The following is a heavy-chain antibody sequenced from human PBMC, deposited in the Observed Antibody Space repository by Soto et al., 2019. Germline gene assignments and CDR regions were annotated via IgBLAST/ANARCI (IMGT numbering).Heavy chain of an antibody. D-gene: IGHD3-10*01. CDR3: ARDDYGINPY. V-gene: IGHV1-2*02. J-gene: IGHJ4*02. Sequence: QVQLVQSGTEVKKPGASVKVSCKASGYTVTDYYIHWARQAPGQGLEWMGWIDPKNGGTIYAQKFQDRVTMTRDTSISTAYMELSRLTSDDTALYYCARDDYGINPYWGQGTLVTVSS. CDR2: IDPKNGGT. CDR1: GYTVTDYY.